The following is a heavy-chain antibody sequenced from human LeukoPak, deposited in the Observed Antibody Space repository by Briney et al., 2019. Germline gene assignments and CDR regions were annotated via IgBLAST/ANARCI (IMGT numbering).Heavy chain of an antibody. CDR2: SYYSGST. CDR1: GGSISSGDYY. D-gene: IGHD4-11*01. Sequence: SQTLSLTCTVSGGSISSGDYYWSWIRQPPGKGLDWIGYSYYSGSTYYNPSLKGRVTISVDTSKNQFSLKLSSVTAADTAVYYCAREDVLTTVTPRSVAFDIWGQGTMVTVSS. CDR3: AREDVLTTVTPRSVAFDI. V-gene: IGHV4-30-4*08. J-gene: IGHJ3*02.